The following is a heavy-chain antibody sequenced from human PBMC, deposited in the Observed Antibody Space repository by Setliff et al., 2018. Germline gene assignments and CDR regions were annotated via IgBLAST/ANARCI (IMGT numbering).Heavy chain of an antibody. V-gene: IGHV2-5*01. D-gene: IGHD2-21*02. J-gene: IGHJ4*02. CDR2: IYWNGDY. CDR1: GFSLTTSGVG. Sequence: SGPTLVNPPETLTLTCTFSGFSLTTSGVGVGWIRQPPGKALEWLALIYWNGDYRPSPFLRDRLTISKDTSKNQVVLTMNSLKTEDTAVYYCTTGSVCVGDCYSGRLNYWGQGTLVTVSS. CDR3: TTGSVCVGDCYSGRLNY.